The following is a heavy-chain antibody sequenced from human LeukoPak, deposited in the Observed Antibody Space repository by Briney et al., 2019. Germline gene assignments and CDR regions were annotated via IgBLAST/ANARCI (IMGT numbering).Heavy chain of an antibody. D-gene: IGHD1-26*01. CDR2: IKFDGTAT. CDR3: AKGGKWDVTPFDY. CDR1: GFTFRSFW. V-gene: IGHV3-7*03. J-gene: IGHJ4*02. Sequence: GGSLRLSCSGFGFTFRSFWMGWVRQAPGKGLEWVANIKFDGTATNYVDSVRGRFTISRDNSKNTLYLQVNSLRAEDTAVYYCAKGGKWDVTPFDYWGQGTLVTVSS.